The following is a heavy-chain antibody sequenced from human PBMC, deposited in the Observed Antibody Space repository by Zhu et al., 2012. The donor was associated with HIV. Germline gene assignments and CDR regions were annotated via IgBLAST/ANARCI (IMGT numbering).Heavy chain of an antibody. CDR1: GFKFTTYG. CDR3: AKDRITISAFDV. V-gene: IGHV3-23*01. CDR2: ISDSGGST. J-gene: IGHJ3*01. Sequence: EVQLLESGGGLVQPGGSLRLSCAASGFKFTTYGMSWVRQAPGKGLEWVSGISDSGGSTYYADSVKGRFTISRDSSKNTLSLQMNSLRAEDTAVYYCAKDRITISAFDVWGQGTMVTV. D-gene: IGHD3-3*01.